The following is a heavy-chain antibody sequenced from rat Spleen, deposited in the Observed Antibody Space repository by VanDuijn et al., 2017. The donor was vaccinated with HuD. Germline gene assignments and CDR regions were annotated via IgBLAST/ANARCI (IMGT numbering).Heavy chain of an antibody. CDR1: GFTFSDYG. V-gene: IGHV5-29*01. Sequence: EVQLVESGGGLVQPGRSLKLSCAASGFTFSDYGVAWVRQAPTKGLEWVATISYGDSSGHSSTYYRDSVRGRFTISSDNTKTTLYLQMDSLRSEDTATYYCTTHYDGSYPFTYWGQGTLVTVSS. CDR2: ISYGDSSGHSST. J-gene: IGHJ3*01. D-gene: IGHD1-12*02. CDR3: TTHYDGSYPFTY.